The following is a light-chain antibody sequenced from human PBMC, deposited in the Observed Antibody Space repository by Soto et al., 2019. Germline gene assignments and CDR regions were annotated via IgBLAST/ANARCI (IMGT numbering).Light chain of an antibody. J-gene: IGKJ1*01. Sequence: EIVLTQSPGTLSLSPGERATLSCSASQTVGTNFLAWYQQKPGQAPRLLMFGTSNRATDIPDRFGGSGSGTDFTLTISRLEPEDVAVYYCQHYSRTLPWTFGQGTKVDIK. CDR3: QHYSRTLPWT. CDR2: GTS. CDR1: QTVGTNF. V-gene: IGKV3-20*01.